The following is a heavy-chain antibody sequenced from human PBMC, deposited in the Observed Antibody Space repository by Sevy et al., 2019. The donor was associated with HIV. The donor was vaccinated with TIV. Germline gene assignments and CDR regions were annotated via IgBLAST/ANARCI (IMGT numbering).Heavy chain of an antibody. J-gene: IGHJ6*02. CDR1: GDSISSNY. Sequence: SETLSLTCTVSGDSISSNYWNWIRQPPGKGLEWIGYIYYSGSTNHNPSLKSRVTISVDTSKNQFSLRLSSVTAADTAVYYCARQSVTYDILTGWNYYGVDVWGQGTTVTVSS. D-gene: IGHD3-9*01. V-gene: IGHV4-59*08. CDR3: ARQSVTYDILTGWNYYGVDV. CDR2: IYYSGST.